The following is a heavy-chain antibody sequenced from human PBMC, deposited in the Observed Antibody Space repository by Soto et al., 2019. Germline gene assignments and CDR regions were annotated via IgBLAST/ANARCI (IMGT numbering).Heavy chain of an antibody. D-gene: IGHD2-21*02. V-gene: IGHV1-8*01. J-gene: IGHJ5*02. CDR1: GYNFPSSN. CDR3: ARAVGIGVTGLDL. Sequence: QERLVQSGAELRRPGASVKISCRASGYNFPSSNVNWVRQASGQGPDWLGWMNAANGNAAFARDFQCRVTMTSDLSTDTAYLELGGLSSGDTAMYYCARAVGIGVTGLDLWGPGTFVTVS. CDR2: MNAANGNA.